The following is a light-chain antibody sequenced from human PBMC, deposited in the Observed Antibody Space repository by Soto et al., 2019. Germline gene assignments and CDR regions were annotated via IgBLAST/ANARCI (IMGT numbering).Light chain of an antibody. CDR1: QSISSW. Sequence: DIQMTQSPSTLSASVGDRVTITCRASQSISSWLAWYQQKPGKAPKLLIYDASSLESGVPSRFSGSGSGTKFTLTISSLQPDDFATYYCQQYNSYRYTFGQGTRLEIK. CDR2: DAS. CDR3: QQYNSYRYT. V-gene: IGKV1-5*01. J-gene: IGKJ5*01.